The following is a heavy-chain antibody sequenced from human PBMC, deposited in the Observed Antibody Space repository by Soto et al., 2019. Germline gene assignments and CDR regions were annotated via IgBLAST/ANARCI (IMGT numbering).Heavy chain of an antibody. V-gene: IGHV3-48*01. CDR2: ISSSSSTI. CDR3: AKDIRSAYYYNYFAS. J-gene: IGHJ4*02. D-gene: IGHD3-22*01. Sequence: GKGLEWVSYISSSSSTIYYADSVKGRFTISRDNAKNSLYLQMNNLRAEDTALYYCAKDIRSAYYYNYFASWGQCTL.